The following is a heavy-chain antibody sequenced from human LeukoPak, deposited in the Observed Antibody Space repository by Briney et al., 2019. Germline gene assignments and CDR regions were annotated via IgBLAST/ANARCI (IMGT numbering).Heavy chain of an antibody. CDR3: ARVDFGVSAGERHYSYYMDV. D-gene: IGHD3-3*01. J-gene: IGHJ6*03. CDR1: GGSFSGYY. V-gene: IGHV4-34*01. CDR2: INQSGST. Sequence: SETLSLTCAVYGGSFSGYYWSWIRQPPGKGLEWIGEINQSGSTNYNASLKSRVTISVDTSKNQFSLILSSVTAADTAVYYCARVDFGVSAGERHYSYYMDVWGQGNTVTVSS.